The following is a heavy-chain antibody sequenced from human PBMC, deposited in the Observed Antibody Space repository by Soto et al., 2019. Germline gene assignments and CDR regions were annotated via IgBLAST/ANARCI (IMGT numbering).Heavy chain of an antibody. CDR2: IKQDGGER. V-gene: IGHV3-7*01. J-gene: IGHJ6*02. CDR3: ARDFPFYYGMDV. D-gene: IGHD3-16*01. CDR1: GFTFRSSW. Sequence: EVQLVESGGGLVQPGGSLRLSCAASGFTFRSSWMGWVRQAPGKGLEWVANIKQDGGERNNLDSVKGRFTIARDNAENSLFLQMNSLRAEDTAVYYCARDFPFYYGMDVWGQGTTVTVSS.